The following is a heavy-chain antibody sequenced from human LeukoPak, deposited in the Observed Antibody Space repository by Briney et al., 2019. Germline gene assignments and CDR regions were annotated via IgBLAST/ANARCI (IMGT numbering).Heavy chain of an antibody. Sequence: GGSLRLSCAASGFTVSSNYMSWVRQAPGKGLEWVSLIYSDDRAFYADSVKGRFTISRNKSKNTLFLQMSSLKPEDTAIYYCARDLAGFEEPRYYYYMDVWGKGTTVTVSS. CDR1: GFTVSSNY. CDR3: ARDLAGFEEPRYYYYMDV. V-gene: IGHV3-53*04. J-gene: IGHJ6*03. D-gene: IGHD1-14*01. CDR2: IYSDDRA.